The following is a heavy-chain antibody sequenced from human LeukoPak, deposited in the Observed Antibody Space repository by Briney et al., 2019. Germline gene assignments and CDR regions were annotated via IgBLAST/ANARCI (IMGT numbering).Heavy chain of an antibody. CDR1: GFTFSRYA. V-gene: IGHV3-33*01. D-gene: IGHD3-10*01. J-gene: IGHJ4*02. CDR3: ARDYSRFGELLNSFDY. CDR2: VWNDGSNK. Sequence: GGSLRLSCAASGFTFSRYAMHWVRQAPGKGLEWVAVVWNDGSNKHYADSVKGRFTISRDNSKNTLYLQMNSLRAEDTAVYYCARDYSRFGELLNSFDYWGQGTLVTVSS.